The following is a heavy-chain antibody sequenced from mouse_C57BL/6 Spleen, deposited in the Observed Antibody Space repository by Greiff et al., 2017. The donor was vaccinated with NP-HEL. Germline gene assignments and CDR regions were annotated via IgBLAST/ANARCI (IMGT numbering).Heavy chain of an antibody. Sequence: QVQLKQSGPELVKPGASVKISCKASGYAFSSSWMNWVKQRPGKGLEWIGRIYPGDGDTNYNGKFKGKATLTADKSSSTAYMQLSSLTSEDSAVYFCAREGYGNGWYFDVWGTGTTVTVSS. CDR1: GYAFSSSW. J-gene: IGHJ1*03. D-gene: IGHD2-1*01. CDR3: AREGYGNGWYFDV. CDR2: IYPGDGDT. V-gene: IGHV1-82*01.